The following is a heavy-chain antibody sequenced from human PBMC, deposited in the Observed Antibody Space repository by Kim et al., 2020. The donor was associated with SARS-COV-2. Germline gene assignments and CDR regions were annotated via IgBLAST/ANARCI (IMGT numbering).Heavy chain of an antibody. V-gene: IGHV3-21*01. D-gene: IGHD6-6*01. CDR2: ISSSSSYI. CDR1: GFTFSSYS. CDR3: ARVDEYSSSSFYYYGMDV. J-gene: IGHJ6*02. Sequence: GGSLRLSCAASGFTFSSYSMNWVRQAPGKGLEWVSSISSSSSYIYYADSVKARFTISRDNAKNSLYLQMNSLRAEDTAVYYCARVDEYSSSSFYYYGMDVWGQGTTVTVSS.